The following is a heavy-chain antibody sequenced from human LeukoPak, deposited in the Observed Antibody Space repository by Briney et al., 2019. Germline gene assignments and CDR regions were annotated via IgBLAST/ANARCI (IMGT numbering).Heavy chain of an antibody. CDR2: IEKNSIGT. D-gene: IGHD1-1*01. Sequence: GGSLRLSCAASGFTFSSFAMSWVRQAPGKGLECVSTIEKNSIGTYYADSVKGRVTISRDNSKNTLYLQLSDLRVEDTAIFYCAKREGALLENWQFDLWGRGTLVTVSS. J-gene: IGHJ2*01. CDR3: AKREGALLENWQFDL. V-gene: IGHV3-23*05. CDR1: GFTFSSFA.